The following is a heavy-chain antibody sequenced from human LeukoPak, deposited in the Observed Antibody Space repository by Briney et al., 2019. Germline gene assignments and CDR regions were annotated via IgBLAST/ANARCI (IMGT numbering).Heavy chain of an antibody. V-gene: IGHV6-1*01. Sequence: SQTLSLTCAISGDSVSSNSAAWNWIRQSPSRGLEWLGRTYYRSKWYNDYAVSVKSRITINPDTSKNQFSLKLSSVTAVDTAVYYCARLRDNWNVCVFDIWGQGTMVTISS. J-gene: IGHJ3*02. D-gene: IGHD1-1*01. CDR3: ARLRDNWNVCVFDI. CDR1: GDSVSSNSAA. CDR2: TYYRSKWYN.